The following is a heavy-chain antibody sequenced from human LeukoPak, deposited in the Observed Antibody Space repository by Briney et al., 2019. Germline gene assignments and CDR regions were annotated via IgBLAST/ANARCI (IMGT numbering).Heavy chain of an antibody. V-gene: IGHV4-59*01. J-gene: IGHJ4*02. D-gene: IGHD1-26*01. CDR2: IYYSGST. CDR1: IGSISRYY. Sequence: PPETLSLTCTVSIGSISRYYWSWIRQPPGKGLEWIGYIYYSGSTNYNPSLKSRVTISVDTSKNQFSLKLSSVTAADTAVYYCARGSYSGSYYYFDYWGQGTLVTVSS. CDR3: ARGSYSGSYYYFDY.